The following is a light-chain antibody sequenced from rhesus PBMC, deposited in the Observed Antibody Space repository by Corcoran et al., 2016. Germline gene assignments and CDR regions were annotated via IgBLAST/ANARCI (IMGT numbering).Light chain of an antibody. CDR3: QQYDSLPLT. CDR2: WAY. J-gene: IGKJ4*01. CDR1: QNLFYSSNNKNY. V-gene: IGKV4-1*01. Sequence: DIVMTQSPDSLAVSLGERVTINCRSSQNLFYSSNNKNYLAWYQSKPGQPPKLLIYWAYTRESGVPNRFVGIGSGIDFTLTISGLQAEDAAVYFCQQYDSLPLTFGGGTKVEIK.